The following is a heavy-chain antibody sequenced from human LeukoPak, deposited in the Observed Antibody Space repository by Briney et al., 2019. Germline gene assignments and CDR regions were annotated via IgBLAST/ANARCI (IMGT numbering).Heavy chain of an antibody. Sequence: PSETLSLTXTVSGGSISSSSYYWGWIRQPPGKGLEWIGSIYYSGSTYYNPSLKSRVTISVDTSKNQFSLKLSSVTAADTAVYYCARPRCHFWSGYYWFDPWGQGTLVTVSS. CDR2: IYYSGST. D-gene: IGHD3-3*02. V-gene: IGHV4-39*01. CDR1: GGSISSSSYY. CDR3: ARPRCHFWSGYYWFDP. J-gene: IGHJ5*02.